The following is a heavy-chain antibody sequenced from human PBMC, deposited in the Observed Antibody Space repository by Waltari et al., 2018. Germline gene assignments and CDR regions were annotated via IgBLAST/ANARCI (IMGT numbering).Heavy chain of an antibody. CDR3: ARDCSGSWYYWFDP. CDR2: IYYTVST. D-gene: IGHD6-13*01. V-gene: IGHV4-39*07. Sequence: QLRLQESGPGLVKPSETLSLTCTVSGGSISSSSYYWGWIRQPPGKGLEWIGIIYYTVSTYYNPSLKSRVTISVDTSKNQFSLKLSSVTAADTAVYYCARDCSGSWYYWFDPWGQGTLVTVSS. CDR1: GGSISSSSYY. J-gene: IGHJ5*02.